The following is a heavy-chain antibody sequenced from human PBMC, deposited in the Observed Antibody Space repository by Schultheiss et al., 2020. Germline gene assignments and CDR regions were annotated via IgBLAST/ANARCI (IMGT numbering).Heavy chain of an antibody. Sequence: GGSLRLSCTASGFTFGDYAMSWFRQAPGKGLEWVSAISGSGGSTYYADSVKGRFTISRDNSKNTLYLQMNSLRAEDTAVYYCARESHYSNINWFDPWGQGTLVTVSS. CDR2: ISGSGGST. CDR3: ARESHYSNINWFDP. CDR1: GFTFGDYA. V-gene: IGHV3-23*01. D-gene: IGHD4-11*01. J-gene: IGHJ5*02.